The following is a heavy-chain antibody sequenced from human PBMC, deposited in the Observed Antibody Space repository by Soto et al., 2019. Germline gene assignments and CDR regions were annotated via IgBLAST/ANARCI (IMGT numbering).Heavy chain of an antibody. D-gene: IGHD3-10*01. CDR1: GGSISSYY. CDR3: ARLPPYYYGSNWFDP. CDR2: IYYSGST. J-gene: IGHJ5*02. V-gene: IGHV4-59*08. Sequence: SETLSLTCTVSGGSISSYYWSWIRQPPGKGLEWIGYIYYSGSTNYNPSLKSRVTISVDTSKNQFSLKLSSVTAADTAVYYCARLPPYYYGSNWFDPWGQGTLVTVSS.